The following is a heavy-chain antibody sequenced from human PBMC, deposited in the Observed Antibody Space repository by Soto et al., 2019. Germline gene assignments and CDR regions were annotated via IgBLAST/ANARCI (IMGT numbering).Heavy chain of an antibody. V-gene: IGHV3-23*01. CDR2: ISGSGGST. CDR1: GFTFSSYA. J-gene: IGHJ4*02. Sequence: GGSLRLSCAASGFTFSSYAMSWVRQAPGKGLEWVSAISGSGGSTYYADSVKGRFTISRDNSKNTLYLQMNSLRAEDTAVYYCAKDSERPYGDYGELPTAYTDYWGQGTLVTVSS. D-gene: IGHD4-17*01. CDR3: AKDSERPYGDYGELPTAYTDY.